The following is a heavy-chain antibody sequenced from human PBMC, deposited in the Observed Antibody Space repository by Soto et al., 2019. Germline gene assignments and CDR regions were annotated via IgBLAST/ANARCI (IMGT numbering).Heavy chain of an antibody. CDR1: GGSISSYY. CDR2: IYYSWST. D-gene: IGHD4-17*01. CDR3: ARGYGDYVFDY. V-gene: IGHV4-59*01. J-gene: IGHJ4*02. Sequence: QEQLQESGPGLVKPSETLSLTCTVSGGSISSYYWSWIRQPPGKGLEWIGYIYYSWSTNYNPSLKSRVTIAVDTSKNQLSLKLSSVTAADTAVYYCARGYGDYVFDYWGQGTLVTVSS.